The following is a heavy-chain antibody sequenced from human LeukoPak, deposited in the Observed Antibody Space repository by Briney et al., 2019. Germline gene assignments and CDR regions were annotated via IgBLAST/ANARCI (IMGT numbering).Heavy chain of an antibody. CDR1: GFTVSSNY. J-gene: IGHJ4*02. D-gene: IGHD6-19*01. CDR2: IYSGGST. Sequence: GGSLRPSCAASGFTVSSNYMSWVRQAPGKGLEWVSVIYSGGSTCYADSVKGRFTISRDNSKNTLYLQMNSLRAEDTAVYYCARDQRGSSGWYYFDYWGQGTLVTVSS. CDR3: ARDQRGSSGWYYFDY. V-gene: IGHV3-53*01.